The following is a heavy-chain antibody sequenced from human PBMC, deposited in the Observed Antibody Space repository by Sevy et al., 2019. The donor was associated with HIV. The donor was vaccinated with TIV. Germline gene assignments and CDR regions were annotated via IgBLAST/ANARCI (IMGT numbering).Heavy chain of an antibody. J-gene: IGHJ4*02. CDR3: ARVDDSSGYYGRYFDY. CDR1: GGSVSSGSYY. Sequence: SETLSLTCTVSGGSVSSGSYYWSWIRQPPGKGLEWIGYIYYSGSPNYNPSLKSRVTIPVDTSKNQCSLKLSSVTAADTAVYYCARVDDSSGYYGRYFDYWGQGTLVTVSS. V-gene: IGHV4-61*01. CDR2: IYYSGSP. D-gene: IGHD3-22*01.